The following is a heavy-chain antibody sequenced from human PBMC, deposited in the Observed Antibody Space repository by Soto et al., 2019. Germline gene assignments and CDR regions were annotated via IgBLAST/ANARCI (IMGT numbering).Heavy chain of an antibody. V-gene: IGHV4-31*03. Sequence: PSETLSLTCTVSAGSISSGGYYWSWIRQHPGKGLEWIGYIYYSGSTYYNPSLKSRVTISVDTSKNQFSLKLSSVTAADTAVYYCATRRPLYYGSGSYYEPGYYYVMDVWGQGTTLTVSS. CDR3: ATRRPLYYGSGSYYEPGYYYVMDV. D-gene: IGHD3-10*01. J-gene: IGHJ6*02. CDR2: IYYSGST. CDR1: AGSISSGGYY.